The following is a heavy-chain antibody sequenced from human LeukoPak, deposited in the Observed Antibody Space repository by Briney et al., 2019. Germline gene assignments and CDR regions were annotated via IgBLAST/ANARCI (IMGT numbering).Heavy chain of an antibody. CDR2: IYYSGST. CDR3: ARQSYYYYGMDV. CDR1: GGSISSSSYY. V-gene: IGHV4-39*01. Sequence: SETLSLTCTVSGGSISSSSYYWGWIRQPPGMGLEWIGSIYYSGSTYYNPSLKSRVTISVDTSKNQFSLKLSSVTAADTAVYYCARQSYYYYGMDVWGQGTTVTVSS. J-gene: IGHJ6*02.